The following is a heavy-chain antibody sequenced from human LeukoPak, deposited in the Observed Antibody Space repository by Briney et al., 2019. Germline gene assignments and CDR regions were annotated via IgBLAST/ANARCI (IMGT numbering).Heavy chain of an antibody. V-gene: IGHV3-23*01. J-gene: IGHJ6*04. CDR3: AKDFGITFPNTAMAQDGCMDV. D-gene: IGHD5-18*01. CDR2: ISRSGEST. Sequence: PGGSLRLSCAASGFTFSGFAMSWIRQAPGKGLEWVSSISRSGESTFYADSVRGRFTISRDNSKNSLYLQMNSLRTEDTALYYCAKDFGITFPNTAMAQDGCMDVWGKGTTVTVSS. CDR1: GFTFSGFA.